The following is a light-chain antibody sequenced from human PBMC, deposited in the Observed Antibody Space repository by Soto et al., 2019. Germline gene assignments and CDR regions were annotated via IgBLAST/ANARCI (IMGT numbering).Light chain of an antibody. Sequence: EIMLTQSPATLSLSPGERATLSCRASQSISTYLAWYQQKPGQAPRLLIYDASNRATGIPARFSGSGSGTDFPLTLSSLEPEDFAVYYCQHRTSWPPYTFGQGTKVDI. CDR3: QHRTSWPPYT. J-gene: IGKJ2*01. CDR2: DAS. CDR1: QSISTY. V-gene: IGKV3-11*01.